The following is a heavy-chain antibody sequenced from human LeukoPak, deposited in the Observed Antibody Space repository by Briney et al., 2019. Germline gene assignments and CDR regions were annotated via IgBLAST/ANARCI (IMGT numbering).Heavy chain of an antibody. Sequence: GESLKISCKVSGYSFTSYCIGWVRQMPGKGLEWMGIIYPGDSGPTYSPSFQGQVTISVDKSINTAYLQWSSLHASDTAMYYCGMSGDRVPLQDDFFDVWGHGTMVTVST. CDR3: GMSGDRVPLQDDFFDV. V-gene: IGHV5-51*01. CDR2: IYPGDSGP. D-gene: IGHD3/OR15-3a*01. J-gene: IGHJ3*01. CDR1: GYSFTSYC.